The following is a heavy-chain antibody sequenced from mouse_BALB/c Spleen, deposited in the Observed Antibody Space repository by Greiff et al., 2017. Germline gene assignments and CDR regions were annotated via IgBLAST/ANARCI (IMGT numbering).Heavy chain of an antibody. CDR2: IYPGNGDT. V-gene: IGHV1-12*01. CDR1: GYTFTSYN. D-gene: IGHD3-3*01. J-gene: IGHJ2*01. Sequence: LQQPGAELVKPGASVKMSCKASGYTFTSYNMHWVKQTPGQGLEWIGAIYPGNGDTSYNQKFKGKATLTADKSSSTAYMQLSSLTSEDSAVYYCARWAERYFDYWGQGTTLTVSS. CDR3: ARWAERYFDY.